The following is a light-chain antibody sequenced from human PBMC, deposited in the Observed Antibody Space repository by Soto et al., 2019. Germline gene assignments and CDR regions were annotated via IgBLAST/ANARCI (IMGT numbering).Light chain of an antibody. V-gene: IGLV2-11*01. J-gene: IGLJ7*01. Sequence: QSVLTQPRSVSGSPGPSVTISCTGTSSDVGGYNYVSWYQQHPGKAPKLMIYDVSKRPSGVPDRFSGSKSGNTASLTISGLQAEDEADYYCCSYAGSYTVFGGGTQLTVL. CDR2: DVS. CDR1: SSDVGGYNY. CDR3: CSYAGSYTV.